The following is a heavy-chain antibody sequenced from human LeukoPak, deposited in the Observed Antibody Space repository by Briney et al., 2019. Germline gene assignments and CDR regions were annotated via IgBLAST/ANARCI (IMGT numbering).Heavy chain of an antibody. J-gene: IGHJ4*02. CDR1: GYTFTGYY. D-gene: IGHD2-2*01. CDR3: ARDFGDIVVVPAAMSY. CDR2: INPNSGGT. Sequence: ASVKVSCKASGYTFTGYYMHWVRQAPGQGLEWMAWINPNSGGTNYAQKFQGRVTMTRDTSISTAYMELSRLRSDDTAVYYCARDFGDIVVVPAAMSYWGQGTLVTVSS. V-gene: IGHV1-2*02.